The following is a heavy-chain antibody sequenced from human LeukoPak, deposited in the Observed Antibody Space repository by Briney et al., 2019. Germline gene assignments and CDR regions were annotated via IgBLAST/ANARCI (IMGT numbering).Heavy chain of an antibody. CDR1: GITLSTYW. Sequence: GGSLRLSCVASGITLSTYWMHWVRQAPGKGLVWVSRMNSDGSSTSYADSVKGRFTISRDNAKNTLYLQMNSLRAEDTAVYYCARDDPYSGCDYDYWGRGVLVTVSS. J-gene: IGHJ4*02. CDR3: ARDDPYSGCDYDY. D-gene: IGHD5-12*01. V-gene: IGHV3-74*01. CDR2: MNSDGSST.